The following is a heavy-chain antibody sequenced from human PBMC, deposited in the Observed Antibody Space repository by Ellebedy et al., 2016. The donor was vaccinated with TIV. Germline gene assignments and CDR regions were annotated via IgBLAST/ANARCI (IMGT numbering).Heavy chain of an antibody. J-gene: IGHJ4*02. D-gene: IGHD1-7*01. CDR2: INSAGRRT. CDR3: ARDRDRELRGGICDF. V-gene: IGHV3-74*01. Sequence: GESLKISCAASGFTFSSYWMHWVRHAPGKGLVWVSRINSAGRRTSYAASVTGRFTISRDNAKNTLYLQMNSLRADDTAVYYCARDRDRELRGGICDFWGQGSLVTVSS. CDR1: GFTFSSYW.